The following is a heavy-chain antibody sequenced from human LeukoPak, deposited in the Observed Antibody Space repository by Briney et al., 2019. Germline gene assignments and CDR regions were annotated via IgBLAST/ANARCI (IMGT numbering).Heavy chain of an antibody. CDR3: AKSAGGNAFDI. D-gene: IGHD1-1*01. CDR1: GFTFSSYG. V-gene: IGHV3-30*18. Sequence: GGSLRLSCAASGFTFSSYGMHWVRQAPGEGLEWVAVISYDGSNKYYADSAKGRFTISRDNSKNTLYLQMNSLRAEDTAVYYCAKSAGGNAFDIWGRGTMVTVSS. J-gene: IGHJ3*02. CDR2: ISYDGSNK.